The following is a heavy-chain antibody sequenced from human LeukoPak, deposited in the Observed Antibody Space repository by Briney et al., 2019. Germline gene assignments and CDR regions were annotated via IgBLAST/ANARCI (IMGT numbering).Heavy chain of an antibody. V-gene: IGHV5-51*01. J-gene: IGHJ4*02. Sequence: GDSLKISSKGSGYTFTTYWIGWVRQMPGKGLEWKGIIYPVDSDPRYSPSFQGQVTISADKSISTADLQWSSLKASDSAMYYCVRHGLGSSWFGFDYWGQGTLVTVSS. D-gene: IGHD6-13*01. CDR1: GYTFTTYW. CDR3: VRHGLGSSWFGFDY. CDR2: IYPVDSDP.